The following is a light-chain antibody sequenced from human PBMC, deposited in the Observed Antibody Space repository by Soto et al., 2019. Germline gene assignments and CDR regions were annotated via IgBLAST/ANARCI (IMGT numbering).Light chain of an antibody. Sequence: EIVLTQSPGTLSLSPGEGATLSCRASQSVTSSYFAWFQQQPGQAPRLLIYGASSRATGIPDRFSGSGSGTDVSLSIIRREPEDFAVYYCQQYRSSPPWTFGQGTKVEIK. CDR2: GAS. V-gene: IGKV3-20*01. CDR1: QSVTSSY. J-gene: IGKJ1*01. CDR3: QQYRSSPPWT.